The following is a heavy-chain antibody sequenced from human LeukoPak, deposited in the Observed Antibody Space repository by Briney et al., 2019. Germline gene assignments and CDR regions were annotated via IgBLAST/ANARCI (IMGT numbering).Heavy chain of an antibody. J-gene: IGHJ6*02. CDR2: IYYSGST. Sequence: SETLSLTCIVSGGFISIDYWSWIRQPAGKGLEWIGYIYYSGSTNYNPSLKSRVTISVDTSKNQFSLKLSSVTAADTAVYYCARRYSSSWSYYYGMDVWGQGTTVTVSS. D-gene: IGHD6-13*01. CDR3: ARRYSSSWSYYYGMDV. CDR1: GGFISIDY. V-gene: IGHV4-59*01.